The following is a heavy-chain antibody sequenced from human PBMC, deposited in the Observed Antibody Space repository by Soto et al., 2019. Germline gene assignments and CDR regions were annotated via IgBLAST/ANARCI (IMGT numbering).Heavy chain of an antibody. J-gene: IGHJ2*01. Sequence: KSSETLSLTCTVSGGSISSSSYYWGWIRQPPGKGLEWIGSIYYSGGTYYNPSLKSRVTISVDTSKNQFSLKLSSVTAADTAVYYCARGGGSGYSYGHWYFDLWGRGTLVTVSS. CDR2: IYYSGGT. D-gene: IGHD5-18*01. CDR1: GGSISSSSYY. V-gene: IGHV4-39*01. CDR3: ARGGGSGYSYGHWYFDL.